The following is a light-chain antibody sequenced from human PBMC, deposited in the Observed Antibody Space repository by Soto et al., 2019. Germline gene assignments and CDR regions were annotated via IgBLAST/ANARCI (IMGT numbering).Light chain of an antibody. CDR1: QTISNW. V-gene: IGKV1-5*01. CDR2: DAS. Sequence: IRVTQSPATLYVSLRVRVTITFRASQTISNWLAWYQQRPGKAPQLLISDASRVESGVTSRFSGSGSGTEFTLTISILQPDDSANYYCQQSQNYHSTPCGQGTKGVI. J-gene: IGKJ1*01. CDR3: QQSQNYHSTP.